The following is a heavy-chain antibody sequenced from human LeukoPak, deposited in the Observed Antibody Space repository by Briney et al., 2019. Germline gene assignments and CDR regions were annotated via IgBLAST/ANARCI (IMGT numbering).Heavy chain of an antibody. CDR2: IYYSGST. CDR1: GGSISSSSYY. Sequence: SETLSLTCTVSGGSISSSSYYWGWIRQPPGKGLEWIGSIYYSGSTYYNPSLKSRVTISVDTSKNQFSLKLSSVTAADTAVYYCARVPPPYSGYDPRHYYFDYWGQGTLVTVSS. J-gene: IGHJ4*02. D-gene: IGHD5-12*01. V-gene: IGHV4-39*07. CDR3: ARVPPPYSGYDPRHYYFDY.